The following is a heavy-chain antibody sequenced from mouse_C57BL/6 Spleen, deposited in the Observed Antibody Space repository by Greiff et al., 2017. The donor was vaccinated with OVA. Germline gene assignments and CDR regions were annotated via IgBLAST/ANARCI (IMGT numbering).Heavy chain of an antibody. CDR1: GYAFSSSW. CDR3: ASLYYGSSHFDY. V-gene: IGHV1-82*01. CDR2: IYPGDGDT. Sequence: VPLEASGPELVKPGASVTISCKASGYAFSSSWLNWVKQRPGKGLEWIGRIYPGDGDTNYNGKFKGKATLTADKSSSTAYMQLSSLTSEDSAVYFCASLYYGSSHFDYWGKGTTLTVSS. J-gene: IGHJ2*01. D-gene: IGHD1-1*01.